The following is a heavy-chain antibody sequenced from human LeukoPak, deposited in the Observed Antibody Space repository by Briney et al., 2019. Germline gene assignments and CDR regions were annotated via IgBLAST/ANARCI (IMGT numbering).Heavy chain of an antibody. Sequence: GGSLRLSCAASGFTFSSYAMSWVRQAPGKGLEWVSAISGSGGSAYYADSVKGRFTISRDNSKNTLYLQMNSLRAEDTAVYYCAKDALTGTTRASAYFDYWGQGTLVTVSS. CDR2: ISGSGGSA. CDR3: AKDALTGTTRASAYFDY. CDR1: GFTFSSYA. D-gene: IGHD1-7*01. J-gene: IGHJ4*02. V-gene: IGHV3-23*01.